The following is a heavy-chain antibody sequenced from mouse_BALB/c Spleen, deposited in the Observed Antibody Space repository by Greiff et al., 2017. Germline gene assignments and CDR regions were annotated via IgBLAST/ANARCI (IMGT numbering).Heavy chain of an antibody. CDR1: GFDFSRYW. J-gene: IGHJ4*01. CDR2: INPDSSTI. V-gene: IGHV4-1*02. CDR3: ASPYDYDVYYYAMDY. Sequence: EVKLQESGGGLVQPGGSLKLSCAASGFDFSRYWMSWVRQAPGKGLEWIGEINPDSSTINYTPSLKDKFIISRDNAKNTLYLQMSKVRSEDTALYYCASPYDYDVYYYAMDYWGQGTSVTVSS. D-gene: IGHD2-4*01.